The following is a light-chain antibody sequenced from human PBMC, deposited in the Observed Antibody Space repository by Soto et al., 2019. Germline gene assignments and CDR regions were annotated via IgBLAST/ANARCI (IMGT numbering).Light chain of an antibody. CDR1: SGYSNYK. Sequence: QAVVTQPPSASASLGASVTLTCTLSSGYSNYKVDWYQQRPGKGPRFVMRVGPSGVVGSKGDGIPDRFSVLGSGLNRYLTIKNIHEEDESDYHCGTDHGSGSNFVRVFGGGTKLTVL. CDR3: GTDHGSGSNFVRV. J-gene: IGLJ3*02. CDR2: VGPSGVVG. V-gene: IGLV9-49*01.